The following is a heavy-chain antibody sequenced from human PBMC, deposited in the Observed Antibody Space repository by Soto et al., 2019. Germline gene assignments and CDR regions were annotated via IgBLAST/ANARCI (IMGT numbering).Heavy chain of an antibody. V-gene: IGHV3-11*06. CDR2: ISTRSTYT. CDR1: GFIFSDYY. D-gene: IGHD3-22*01. Sequence: GGSLRLSCAASGFIFSDYYMSWVRQTPGKGLEWISYISTRSTYTNYADSVKGRFTISRDNTKNSLYLQMKSLGAEDTAVYYCAKDQSREVVVISPDAFDIWGQGTMVTVS. J-gene: IGHJ3*02. CDR3: AKDQSREVVVISPDAFDI.